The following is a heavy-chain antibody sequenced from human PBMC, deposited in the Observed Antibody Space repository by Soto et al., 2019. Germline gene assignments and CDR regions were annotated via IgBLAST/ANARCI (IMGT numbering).Heavy chain of an antibody. CDR2: IFYSGIT. D-gene: IGHD3-10*01. CDR1: GGSINSYY. CDR3: ARNFPWFASQLVGWFDT. J-gene: IGHJ5*02. V-gene: IGHV4-59*12. Sequence: QVQLQESGPGLVKPSETLSLTCTVSGGSINSYYWSWIRQPPGKRLEWIGFIFYSGITNYNPSLKRRVTMSLDMSKNRFSLNLISVPAANLAVYYCARNFPWFASQLVGWFDTWGQGTLVTVSS.